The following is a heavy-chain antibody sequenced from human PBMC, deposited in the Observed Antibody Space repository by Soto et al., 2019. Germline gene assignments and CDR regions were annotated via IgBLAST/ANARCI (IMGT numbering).Heavy chain of an antibody. CDR3: ATYLTTVTTSNWFDP. V-gene: IGHV4-39*01. D-gene: IGHD4-17*01. J-gene: IGHJ5*02. CDR1: GGSIISSSYY. CDR2: IYYSGST. Sequence: SETLSLTCTVSGGSIISSSYYWVWIRQPPGKGLEWIGSIYYSGSTYYNPSLKSRVTISVDTSKNQFSLKLSSVTAADTAVYYCATYLTTVTTSNWFDPWGQGTLVTVSS.